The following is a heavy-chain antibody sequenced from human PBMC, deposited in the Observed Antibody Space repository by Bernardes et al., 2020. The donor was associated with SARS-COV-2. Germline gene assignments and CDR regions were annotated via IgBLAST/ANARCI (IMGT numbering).Heavy chain of an antibody. D-gene: IGHD5-18*01. CDR1: GFSVSTNY. V-gene: IGHV3-66*02. CDR3: ARGGYTSGYAADYFDH. Sequence: GGSLRLSCAASGFSVSTNYMTWVRQAPGKGLEWVSVIYSGGHAFYADSVKGRFTISRDNSKNTLYLQMNRLRAEDTAMYYCARGGYTSGYAADYFDHWGQGTTVTVSS. CDR2: IYSGGHA. J-gene: IGHJ4*03.